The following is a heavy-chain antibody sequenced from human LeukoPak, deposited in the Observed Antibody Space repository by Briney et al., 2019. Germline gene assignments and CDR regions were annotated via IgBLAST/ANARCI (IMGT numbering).Heavy chain of an antibody. V-gene: IGHV4-38-2*02. D-gene: IGHD5-18*01. CDR1: GYSISSGYY. CDR2: IYHSGST. CDR3: ARRGYSYGYWYFDL. J-gene: IGHJ2*01. Sequence: SETLSLTCTVSGYSISSGYYWGWIRQPPGKGLEWIGSIYHSGSTYYNPSLKSRVTISVDTSKNQFSLKLSSVTAADTAVYYCARRGYSYGYWYFDLWGRGTLVTVSS.